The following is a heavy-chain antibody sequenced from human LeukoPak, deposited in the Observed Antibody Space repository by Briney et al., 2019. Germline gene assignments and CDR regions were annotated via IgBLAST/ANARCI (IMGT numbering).Heavy chain of an antibody. J-gene: IGHJ4*02. CDR1: GFTFSSYN. CDR3: AGHTPLTVTTSGDDY. CDR2: ISSNSIST. Sequence: PGGSLRLSCAASGFTFSSYNMNWVRQAPGKGLEWLSFISSNSISTYYAESVKGRFTVSRDNAKNSLYLQMNSLRAEDTAMYYCAGHTPLTVTTSGDDYWGQGTLVTVSS. V-gene: IGHV3-48*01. D-gene: IGHD4-17*01.